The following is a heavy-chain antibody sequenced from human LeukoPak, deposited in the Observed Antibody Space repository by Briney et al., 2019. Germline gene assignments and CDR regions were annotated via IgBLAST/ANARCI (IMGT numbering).Heavy chain of an antibody. Sequence: GGSLRLSCAASGFTFSSYSMNWVRQAPGKGLEWVSYISSSSSTIYYADSVKGRFTISRDNAKNSLYLQMNSLRDEDTAVYYCAISTKYYDILTGYYNPAYFDYWGQGTLVTVSS. CDR1: GFTFSSYS. V-gene: IGHV3-48*02. J-gene: IGHJ4*02. CDR2: ISSSSSTI. D-gene: IGHD3-9*01. CDR3: AISTKYYDILTGYYNPAYFDY.